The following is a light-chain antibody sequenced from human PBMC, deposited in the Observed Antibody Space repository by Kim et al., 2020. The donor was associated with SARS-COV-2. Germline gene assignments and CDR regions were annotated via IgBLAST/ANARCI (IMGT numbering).Light chain of an antibody. V-gene: IGLV1-47*01. CDR1: SSNIGSNY. CDR3: AAWDDSLSGVV. J-gene: IGLJ2*01. CDR2: RNN. Sequence: GQRVTISGSGSSSNIGSNYVYWYQQLPGTAPKLLIYRNNQRPSGVPDRFSGSKSGTSASLAISGLRSEDEADYYCAAWDDSLSGVVFGGGTKLTVL.